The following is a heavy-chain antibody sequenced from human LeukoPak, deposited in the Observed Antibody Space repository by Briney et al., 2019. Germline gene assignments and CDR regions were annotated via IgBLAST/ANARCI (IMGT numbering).Heavy chain of an antibody. CDR3: ARDGLYSYGYSYFDY. V-gene: IGHV4-4*07. CDR1: GGSISSYH. CDR2: THSSGST. J-gene: IGHJ4*02. D-gene: IGHD5-18*01. Sequence: ASETLSLTCTVSGGSISSYHWSWIRQPAGKGLEWIGRTHSSGSTNYNPSLKSRVTMSIDTSKNQFSLKLTFVAAADTAVYYCARDGLYSYGYSYFDYWGQGTLVTVSS.